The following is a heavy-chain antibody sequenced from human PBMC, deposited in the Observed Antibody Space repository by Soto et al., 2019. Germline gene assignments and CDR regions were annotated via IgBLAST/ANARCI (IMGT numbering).Heavy chain of an antibody. CDR1: GGSFSGYY. Sequence: SETLSLICAVYGGSFSGYYWSWIRQPPGKGLEWIGEINHSGSTNYNPSLKSRVTISVDTSKNQFSLKLSSVTAADTAVYYCARGGGVVVVPAAIQVANWFDPWGQGTLVTVSS. CDR3: ARGGGVVVVPAAIQVANWFDP. J-gene: IGHJ5*02. V-gene: IGHV4-34*01. D-gene: IGHD2-2*01. CDR2: INHSGST.